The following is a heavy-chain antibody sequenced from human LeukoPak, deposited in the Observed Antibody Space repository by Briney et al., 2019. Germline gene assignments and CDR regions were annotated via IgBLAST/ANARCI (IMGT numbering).Heavy chain of an antibody. CDR3: ARRSSTWGAFDN. Sequence: PSETLSLTCAVYGGSFSGYYWSWIRQPPGKGLEWIGEINHSGSTNYNPSLKSRVTISVDTSKNHFSLKLSSVTAADTAVYYCARRSSTWGAFDNWGQGTMVTVSS. J-gene: IGHJ3*02. D-gene: IGHD6-13*01. V-gene: IGHV4-34*01. CDR1: GGSFSGYY. CDR2: INHSGST.